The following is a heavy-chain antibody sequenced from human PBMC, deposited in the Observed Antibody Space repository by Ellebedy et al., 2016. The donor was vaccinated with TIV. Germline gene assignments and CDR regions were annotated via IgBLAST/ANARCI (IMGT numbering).Heavy chain of an antibody. CDR1: GFILSNFR. D-gene: IGHD3-10*01. CDR2: ISGNPHSI. J-gene: IGHJ4*02. V-gene: IGHV3-21*06. CDR3: TRDRGEGGLFSFFDF. Sequence: PGGSLRLSCATSGFILSNFRMSRVRQAPGKRLEWVASISGNPHSINYADSVKGRFTISRDNGKNSLCLQMDSLRAEDTAVYYCTRDRGEGGLFSFFDFWGQGTLVTVSP.